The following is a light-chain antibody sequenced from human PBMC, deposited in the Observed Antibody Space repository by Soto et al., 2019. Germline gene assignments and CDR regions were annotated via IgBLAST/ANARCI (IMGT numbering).Light chain of an antibody. CDR2: GAS. CDR3: QQYGSSPWT. V-gene: IGKV3-20*01. Sequence: EIVLTQSPGTLSLSPGERATLSCRASQSVRSSFLAWYHQKPGQAPRLLIYGASSRATGMPDRFSGSGSGTDFTLTISRLEPEDFELYYCQQYGSSPWTFGQGTKVEIK. J-gene: IGKJ1*01. CDR1: QSVRSSF.